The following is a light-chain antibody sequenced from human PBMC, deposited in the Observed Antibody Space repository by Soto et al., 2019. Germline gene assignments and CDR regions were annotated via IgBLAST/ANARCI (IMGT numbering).Light chain of an antibody. J-gene: IGLJ1*01. CDR1: SRDVGGYNY. CDR3: NSYTTSATYV. Sequence: QSALTQPASVSGSPGQSITISCTGTSRDVGGYNYVSWYQHHPGEAPKLMIFEVSKRPSGVSIRFSGSKSGNTASLTISGLQSEDEADYFCNSYTTSATYVFGSGTQLTVL. V-gene: IGLV2-14*01. CDR2: EVS.